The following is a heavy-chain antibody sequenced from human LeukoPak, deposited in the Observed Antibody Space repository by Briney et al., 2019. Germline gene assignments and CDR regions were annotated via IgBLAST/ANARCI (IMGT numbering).Heavy chain of an antibody. J-gene: IGHJ4*02. D-gene: IGHD1-1*01. CDR3: AREKASTTGTTDYDY. Sequence: GGSLRLSCAASGFIFSNYGFHWVRQAPGKGLEWVAAILYDGSNKYYADSVKGRFTISRDNSKNTLYLQMNSLRVEDTAVYYCAREKASTTGTTDYDYWGQGTLVTVSS. CDR2: ILYDGSNK. V-gene: IGHV3-30*03. CDR1: GFIFSNYG.